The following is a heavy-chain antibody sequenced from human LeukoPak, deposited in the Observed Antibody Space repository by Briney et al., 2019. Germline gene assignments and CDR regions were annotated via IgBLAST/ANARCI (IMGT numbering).Heavy chain of an antibody. V-gene: IGHV1-2*02. CDR1: GYTFTGYY. D-gene: IGHD2-15*01. J-gene: IGHJ3*02. Sequence: ASVKVSCKASGYTFTGYYMHWVRQAPGQGLEWMGWINPNSGGTNYAQKFQGRVTMTRDTSISTAYMELSRLRSDDTAVYYCASTAYCSGGSCLSPDIWGQGTMVTVSS. CDR2: INPNSGGT. CDR3: ASTAYCSGGSCLSPDI.